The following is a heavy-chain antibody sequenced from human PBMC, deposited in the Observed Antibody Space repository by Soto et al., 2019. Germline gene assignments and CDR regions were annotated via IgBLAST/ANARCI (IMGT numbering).Heavy chain of an antibody. CDR3: ARDKGYCSGGRCSNWFDP. V-gene: IGHV1-69*01. D-gene: IGHD2-15*01. CDR2: IIPIFGTA. J-gene: IGHJ5*02. CDR1: GGTFSSYA. Sequence: QVQLVQSGAEVKKPGSSVKVSCKASGGTFSSYAISWVRQAPGQGLEWMGGIIPIFGTANYAQKFQGRVTITADESTRTAYMELSSLRSEDTAVYYCARDKGYCSGGRCSNWFDPWGQGTLVTVSS.